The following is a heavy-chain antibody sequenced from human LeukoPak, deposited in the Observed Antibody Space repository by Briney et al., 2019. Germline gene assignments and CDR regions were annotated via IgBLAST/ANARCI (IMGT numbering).Heavy chain of an antibody. CDR3: ARDSYYYGSGSYYDDAFDI. Sequence: PSQTLSLTCAVSGGSISSGGYSWRWIRQPPGKGLEWIGYIYHSGSTYYNPALKSRVTISVDRSKNQFSLKLSSVTAADTAVYYCARDSYYYGSGSYYDDAFDIWGQGTMVTVSS. CDR1: GGSISSGGYS. J-gene: IGHJ3*02. V-gene: IGHV4-30-2*01. CDR2: IYHSGST. D-gene: IGHD3-10*01.